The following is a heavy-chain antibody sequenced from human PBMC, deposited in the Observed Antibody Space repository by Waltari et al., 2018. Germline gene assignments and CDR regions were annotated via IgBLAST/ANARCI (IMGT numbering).Heavy chain of an antibody. V-gene: IGHV4-4*02. Sequence: QVQLQESGPGLVKPSGTLSLTCAVSGGSISSSNWWSWVRQPPGTGLEWIGEIYHSGSTNYNPSLKSRVTISVDKSKNQFSLKLSSVTAADTAVYYCANLYCSGGSCYSDHDAFDIWGQGTMVTVSS. CDR2: IYHSGST. D-gene: IGHD2-15*01. CDR1: GGSISSSNW. CDR3: ANLYCSGGSCYSDHDAFDI. J-gene: IGHJ3*02.